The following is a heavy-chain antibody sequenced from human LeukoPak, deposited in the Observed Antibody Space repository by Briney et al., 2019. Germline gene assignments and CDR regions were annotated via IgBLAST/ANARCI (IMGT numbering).Heavy chain of an antibody. CDR3: ARHVYCSSTSCYFFDY. V-gene: IGHV5-10-1*01. Sequence: GESLRIFWKGSGYSFTCYWNSWGRQMPGKGLGGMGRIDASDSYTIYSPSFQGHVTISADKSISTAYLQWSSLKASDTAMYYCARHVYCSSTSCYFFDYWGQGTLVTVSS. CDR2: IDASDSYT. J-gene: IGHJ4*02. CDR1: GYSFTCYW. D-gene: IGHD2-2*01.